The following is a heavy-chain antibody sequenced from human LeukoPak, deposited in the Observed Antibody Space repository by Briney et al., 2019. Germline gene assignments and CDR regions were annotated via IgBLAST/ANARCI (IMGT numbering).Heavy chain of an antibody. CDR1: GYSISSGYY. J-gene: IGHJ5*02. V-gene: IGHV4-38-2*01. D-gene: IGHD1-26*01. CDR3: VGSRGELQNWFDP. CDR2: IYHSGST. Sequence: SETLSLTCAVSGYSISSGYYWGWIRQPPGKGLEWIGSIYHSGSTYYNPSLKSRVTISVDTSKNQFSLKLSSVTAADTAVYYCVGSRGELQNWFDPWGQGTLVTVSS.